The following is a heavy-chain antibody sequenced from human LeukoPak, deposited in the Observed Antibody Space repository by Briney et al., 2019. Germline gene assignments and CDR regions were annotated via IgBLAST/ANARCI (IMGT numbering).Heavy chain of an antibody. CDR2: INPNSGGT. CDR1: GYTFTGYF. Sequence: ASVKVSCKASGYTFTGYFMHWVRQAPGQGLEWMGWINPNSGGTNYAQKFQGRVTMTRDTSISTAYMELSRLRSDDTAVYYCARGGVYCSSTSCSRAWFDPWGQGTLVSVSS. V-gene: IGHV1-2*02. J-gene: IGHJ5*02. CDR3: ARGGVYCSSTSCSRAWFDP. D-gene: IGHD2-2*01.